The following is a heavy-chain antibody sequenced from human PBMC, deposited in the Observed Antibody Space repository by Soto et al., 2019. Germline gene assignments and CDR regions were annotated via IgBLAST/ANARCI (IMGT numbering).Heavy chain of an antibody. CDR3: ARHESIVVVPAARGFDI. CDR1: GGSISSNGHY. J-gene: IGHJ3*02. Sequence: SETLSLTCSVSGGSISSNGHYWVWVRQPPGKGLECIGSIYYNGDTYYYPSLRSRVTISVDTSKNQFSLKLNSVTAADSAVYYCARHESIVVVPAARGFDIWGQGTMVAVSS. D-gene: IGHD2-15*01. V-gene: IGHV4-39*01. CDR2: IYYNGDT.